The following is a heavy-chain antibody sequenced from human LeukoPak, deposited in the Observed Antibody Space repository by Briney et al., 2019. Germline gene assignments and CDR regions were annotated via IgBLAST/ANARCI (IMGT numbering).Heavy chain of an antibody. D-gene: IGHD4-17*01. CDR3: ARDTGWYFDL. CDR2: ITGDGSST. V-gene: IGHV3-74*01. CDR1: GFTFSGYW. Sequence: GGSLRLSCAASGFTFSGYWMHWVRQAPGKGLVWVSRITGDGSSTSYADSVKGRFTISRDNAKNTLYLQMISLRAEDTAVYYCARDTGWYFDLWGRGTLVIVSS. J-gene: IGHJ2*01.